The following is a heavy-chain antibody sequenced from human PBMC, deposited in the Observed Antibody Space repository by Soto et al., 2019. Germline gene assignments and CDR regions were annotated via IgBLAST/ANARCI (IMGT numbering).Heavy chain of an antibody. Sequence: SETLSLTCAVYGGSFSGDYWSWIRQPPGKGLEWIGEINHSGSTNYNPSLKSRVTISVDTSKNQFSLKLSSVTAADTAVYYCARGGSSWYYYYYGMDVWGQGTTVTVSS. D-gene: IGHD6-13*01. V-gene: IGHV4-34*01. CDR2: INHSGST. J-gene: IGHJ6*02. CDR3: ARGGSSWYYYYYGMDV. CDR1: GGSFSGDY.